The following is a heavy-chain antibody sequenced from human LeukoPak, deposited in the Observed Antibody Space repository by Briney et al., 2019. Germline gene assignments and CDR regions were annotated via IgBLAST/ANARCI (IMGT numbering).Heavy chain of an antibody. Sequence: PGGSLRLSCAASGFTFSNYAMSWVRQAPGKGLEWVSSINFSGDNTFHADSVKGRFTTSRDNSKNTVFLQMNSLRVEDTAVYYCAQDLWGFAYGMKPPRPNYFDHWGQGTLVTVSS. CDR1: GFTFSNYA. V-gene: IGHV3-23*01. J-gene: IGHJ4*02. CDR3: AQDLWGFAYGMKPPRPNYFDH. CDR2: INFSGDNT. D-gene: IGHD3-16*01.